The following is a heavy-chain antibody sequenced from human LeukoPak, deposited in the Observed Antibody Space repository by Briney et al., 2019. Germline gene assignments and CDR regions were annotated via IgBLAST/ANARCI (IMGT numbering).Heavy chain of an antibody. J-gene: IGHJ3*02. V-gene: IGHV3-7*04. Sequence: GGSLRLSCGASGFTFSYYWMNWVRQAPGKGLEWVDNIKQDGSEKNYGDSVKDRFTISRDNAKNSLYLQMNSLRAEDTAVYYCARDWQWQQLDGDAFDIWGQGTMVTVSS. CDR3: ARDWQWQQLDGDAFDI. D-gene: IGHD6-13*01. CDR2: IKQDGSEK. CDR1: GFTFSYYW.